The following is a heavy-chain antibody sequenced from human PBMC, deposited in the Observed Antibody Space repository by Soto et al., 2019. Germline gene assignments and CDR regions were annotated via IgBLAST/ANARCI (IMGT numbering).Heavy chain of an antibody. CDR3: AKAVSSGWYYFDY. Sequence: SVGSLRLSCAASGFTFSSYAMTWVRQAPGKGLEWVSAISGSGGSTYSADSVKGRFTISRDNSKNTLYLQMNSLRAEDTAVHYCAKAVSSGWYYFDYWGQGALVTVSS. J-gene: IGHJ4*02. CDR1: GFTFSSYA. D-gene: IGHD6-19*01. CDR2: ISGSGGST. V-gene: IGHV3-23*01.